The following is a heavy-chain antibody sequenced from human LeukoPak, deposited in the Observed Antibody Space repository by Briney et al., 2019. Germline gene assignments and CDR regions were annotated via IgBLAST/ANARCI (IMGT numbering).Heavy chain of an antibody. J-gene: IGHJ4*02. Sequence: PGGSLRLSCAASGFTFSGSAMHWVRQASGKGLEWVGRIRSKANSYATAYAASVKGRFTISRDDSKNTAYLQMNSLKTEDTAVYYCTCLNDYGDYVDYWGQGTLVTVSS. V-gene: IGHV3-73*01. D-gene: IGHD4-17*01. CDR2: IRSKANSYAT. CDR3: TCLNDYGDYVDY. CDR1: GFTFSGSA.